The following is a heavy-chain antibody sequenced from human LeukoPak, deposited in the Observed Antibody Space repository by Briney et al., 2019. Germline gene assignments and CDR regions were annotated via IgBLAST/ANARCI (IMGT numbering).Heavy chain of an antibody. J-gene: IGHJ5*02. V-gene: IGHV4-34*01. D-gene: IGHD6-13*01. Sequence: SETLSLTCAVYGGSFSGYYWSWIRQPPGKGLEWIGEINHSGSTNYNPSLKSRVTISVDTSKNQFSLKLSSVTAADTAVYYCAIGGRAAAGNNWVDPWGQGTLVTVSS. CDR1: GGSFSGYY. CDR3: AIGGRAAAGNNWVDP. CDR2: INHSGST.